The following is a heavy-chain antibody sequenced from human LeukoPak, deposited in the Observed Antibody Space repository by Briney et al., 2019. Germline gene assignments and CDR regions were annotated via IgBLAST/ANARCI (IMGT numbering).Heavy chain of an antibody. D-gene: IGHD5-18*01. V-gene: IGHV1-2*02. CDR3: ARVPTLQLWLPEARFDP. CDR2: INPHSGGT. CDR1: GYTFITYY. Sequence: ASVKVSCKTSGYTFITYYIHWMRQAPGQGLEWMGWINPHSGGTNFAQKFQGRLTLTRDTSINTAYMELSRLRTDDTAVYYCARVPTLQLWLPEARFDPWGQGTLVTVSS. J-gene: IGHJ5*02.